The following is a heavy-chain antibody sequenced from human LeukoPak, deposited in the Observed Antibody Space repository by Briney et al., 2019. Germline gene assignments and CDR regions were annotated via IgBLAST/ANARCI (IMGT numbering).Heavy chain of an antibody. J-gene: IGHJ4*02. CDR3: AKVSYSGNYYFLWYFDY. CDR1: GFTFSSYS. D-gene: IGHD1-26*01. Sequence: GGSLRLSCAASGFTFSSYSMNWVRQAPGKGLEWVAVISYDGSNKYYADSVKGRFTISRDNSKNTLYLQMNSLRAEDTAVYYCAKVSYSGNYYFLWYFDYWGQGTLVTVSS. CDR2: ISYDGSNK. V-gene: IGHV3-30*18.